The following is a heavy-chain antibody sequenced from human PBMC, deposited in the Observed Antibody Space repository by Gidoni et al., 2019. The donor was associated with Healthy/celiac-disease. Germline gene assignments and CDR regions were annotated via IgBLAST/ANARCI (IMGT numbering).Heavy chain of an antibody. J-gene: IGHJ4*02. Sequence: QVQLVESGGGVVQPGRSLRLSCAASGFTFSSYAMHWVRQAPGKGLEWVAVISYDGRNKYYADSVKGRFTISRDNSKNTLYLQMNSLRAEDTAVYYCARDLEDGSGSFFFFNFDYWGQGTLVTVSS. CDR1: GFTFSSYA. CDR2: ISYDGRNK. D-gene: IGHD3-10*01. CDR3: ARDLEDGSGSFFFFNFDY. V-gene: IGHV3-30*04.